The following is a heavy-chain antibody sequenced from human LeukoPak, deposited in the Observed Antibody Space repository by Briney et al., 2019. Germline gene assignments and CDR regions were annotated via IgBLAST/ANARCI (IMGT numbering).Heavy chain of an antibody. CDR1: RFTFSSSW. V-gene: IGHV3-7*01. J-gene: IGHJ3*02. CDR2: IKEDGSQK. D-gene: IGHD1-1*01. Sequence: GSLRLSCAASRFTFSSSWMTWVRQPLGKGLEYVANIKEDGSQKYYEDSVKGRFTISRDNVKNSLYLQMDSLRAEDTAVYFCARNLAYNAFDIWGQGTVVTVSS. CDR3: ARNLAYNAFDI.